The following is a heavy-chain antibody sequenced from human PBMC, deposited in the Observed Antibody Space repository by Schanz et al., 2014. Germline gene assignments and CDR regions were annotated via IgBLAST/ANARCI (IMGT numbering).Heavy chain of an antibody. Sequence: VKLLESGGGVVQPGRSLRLSCVASGFTFISYDIHWVRQAPGKGLEWVAVIRYDGRNKNFVESVKGRFTISRDNSNNTVYLQMNSLRAEDTAVYYCAKEHAGSDILTALGNWGQGTLVTVSS. D-gene: IGHD3-9*01. CDR3: AKEHAGSDILTALGN. CDR2: IRYDGRNK. J-gene: IGHJ4*02. V-gene: IGHV3-33*06. CDR1: GFTFISYD.